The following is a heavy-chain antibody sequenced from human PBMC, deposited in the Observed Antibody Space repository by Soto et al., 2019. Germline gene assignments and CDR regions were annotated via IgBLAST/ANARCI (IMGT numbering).Heavy chain of an antibody. D-gene: IGHD6-6*01. CDR1: GGSISSGGYS. V-gene: IGHV4-30-2*01. CDR2: ICHSGST. J-gene: IGHJ4*02. CDR3: AGGIAARPLGY. Sequence: QLQLQESGSGLVKPSQTLSLTCAVSGGSISSGGYSWSWIRQPPGKGLEWIGYICHSGSTFYNPARITRVTISVDRSRNQFSLKLSSVTAADTAVYYCAGGIAARPLGYWGQGTLVTVSS.